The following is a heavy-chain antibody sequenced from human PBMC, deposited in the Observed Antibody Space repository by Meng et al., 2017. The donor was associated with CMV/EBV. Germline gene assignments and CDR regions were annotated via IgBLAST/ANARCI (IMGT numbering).Heavy chain of an antibody. J-gene: IGHJ5*02. CDR2: IYYSGRT. CDR1: Y. CDR3: AREGLLGYCSGGSCYRLRDNWFDP. V-gene: IGHV4-31*02. D-gene: IGHD2-15*01. Sequence: YWSWIRQHPGKGLEWIGYIYYSGRTYYTPSLKSRVTISVDTSKNQFSLKLSSVTAADTAVYYCAREGLLGYCSGGSCYRLRDNWFDPWGQGTLVTVSS.